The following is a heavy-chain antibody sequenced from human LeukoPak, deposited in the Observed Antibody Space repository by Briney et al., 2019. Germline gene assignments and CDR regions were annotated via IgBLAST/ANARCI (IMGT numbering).Heavy chain of an antibody. CDR2: IYHSGST. CDR1: GYSISSGYY. CDR3: ARIIRGYYYYYYMDV. J-gene: IGHJ6*03. Sequence: SETLSLTCTVSGYSISSGYYWGWIRQPPGKGLEWIGSIYHSGSTYYNPSLKSRVTISVDTSKNQFSLKLSSVTAADTAVYYCARIIRGYYYYYYMDVWGKGTTVTVSS. V-gene: IGHV4-38-2*02. D-gene: IGHD3-10*01.